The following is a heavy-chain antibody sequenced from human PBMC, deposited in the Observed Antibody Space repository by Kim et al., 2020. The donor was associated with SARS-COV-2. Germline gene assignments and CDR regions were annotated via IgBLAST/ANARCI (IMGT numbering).Heavy chain of an antibody. CDR1: GFTFNNAW. D-gene: IGHD3-10*01. J-gene: IGHJ1*01. V-gene: IGHV3-15*01. CDR3: STFAYYFASGTQVGYFQH. CDR2: IKAETEGGTA. Sequence: GGSLRLSCAASGFTFNNAWMTWVRQAPGKGLEWVGRIKAETEGGTADYAAPVENRFTISRDDSTSTLYLQMNSLKTEDTAVYYCSTFAYYFASGTQVGYFQHWGQGSLVTVSS.